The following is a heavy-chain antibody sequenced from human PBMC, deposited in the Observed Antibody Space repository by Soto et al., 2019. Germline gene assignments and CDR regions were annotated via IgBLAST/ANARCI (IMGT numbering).Heavy chain of an antibody. CDR1: GFTFSDHA. J-gene: IGHJ6*02. Sequence: GGSLRLSCAPSGFTFSDHAMHWVRQAPGEGLEWVSGIRGDLVTTPYADSVKGRFTISRDNSKNTLYLQMNSLRDEDTAVYYCASRVFYAMDVWAKGPRSPSP. CDR2: IRGDLVTT. V-gene: IGHV3-23*01. CDR3: ASRVFYAMDV.